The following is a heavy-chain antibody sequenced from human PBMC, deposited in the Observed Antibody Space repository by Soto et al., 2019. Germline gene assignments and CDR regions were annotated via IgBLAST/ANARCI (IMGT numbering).Heavy chain of an antibody. V-gene: IGHV3-74*01. CDR3: VRDGYPAWVYGVDV. J-gene: IGHJ6*02. CDR2: LNSDGSTT. D-gene: IGHD1-1*01. CDR1: GFTFSSYW. Sequence: EVQLVESGGGLVQPGGSLRLSCAASGFTFSSYWMHWVRQAPGKGLVWVSRLNSDGSTTNYADSVKGRFTISRDNARNTLYLRMNSLRAEDTAVYYGVRDGYPAWVYGVDVWGQGTTVTVSS.